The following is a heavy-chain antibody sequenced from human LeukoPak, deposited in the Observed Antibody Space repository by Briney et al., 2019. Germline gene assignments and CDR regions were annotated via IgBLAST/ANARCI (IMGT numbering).Heavy chain of an antibody. D-gene: IGHD3-10*01. CDR2: IYYSGST. V-gene: IGHV4-59*08. CDR3: ARRAGYWFDP. Sequence: PSETLSLTCTVSVGSISSYYWSWIRQPPGKGLEWIGYIYYSGSTNYNPSLKSRVTISVDTSTNQFSLKLSSVTAADTAVYYCARRAGYWFDPWGQGTLVTVSS. CDR1: VGSISSYY. J-gene: IGHJ5*02.